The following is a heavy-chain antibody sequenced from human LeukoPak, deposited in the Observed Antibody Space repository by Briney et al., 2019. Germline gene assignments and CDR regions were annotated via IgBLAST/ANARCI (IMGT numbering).Heavy chain of an antibody. CDR2: ISTYNGNT. CDR1: GYTFTSYG. CDR3: ARELYYYDSSGGSDAFDI. D-gene: IGHD3-22*01. J-gene: IGHJ3*02. Sequence: GASVKVTCKASGYTFTSYGISWVRQAPGQGLEWMGWISTYNGNTNYAQKLQGRVTMTTDTSTSTAYKELRSMRSDDTAVYYCARELYYYDSSGGSDAFDIWGQGTMVTVSS. V-gene: IGHV1-18*01.